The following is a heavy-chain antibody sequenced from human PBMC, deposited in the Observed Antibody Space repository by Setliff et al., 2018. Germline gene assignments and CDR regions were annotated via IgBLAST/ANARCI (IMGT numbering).Heavy chain of an antibody. CDR3: ARGKGSWVLLRWFDP. CDR1: GGSFSGYY. J-gene: IGHJ5*02. Sequence: SETLSLTCAVYGGSFSGYYWTWIRQPPGKGLEWIGEINHSGSTNYNPSLKSRVTISVDTSKNQFSLKLSSVTAADTAVYYCARGKGSWVLLRWFDPWGQGTLVTSP. CDR2: INHSGST. D-gene: IGHD3-10*01. V-gene: IGHV4-34*01.